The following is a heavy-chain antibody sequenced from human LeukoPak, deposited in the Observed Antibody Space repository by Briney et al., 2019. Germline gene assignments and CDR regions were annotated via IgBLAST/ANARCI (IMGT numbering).Heavy chain of an antibody. CDR3: ARGPLQTIPTSKIVVYYYPFDY. D-gene: IGHD3-22*01. Sequence: PGGSLRLSCAASGFNFDDYGMSWVRQAPGKGLEWVSCINWNGGGTGYADSVKGRFTISRENAKNSLYLQMNSLKAEDTALYYCARGPLQTIPTSKIVVYYYPFDYWGQGTLVTVSS. CDR2: INWNGGGT. J-gene: IGHJ4*02. V-gene: IGHV3-20*04. CDR1: GFNFDDYG.